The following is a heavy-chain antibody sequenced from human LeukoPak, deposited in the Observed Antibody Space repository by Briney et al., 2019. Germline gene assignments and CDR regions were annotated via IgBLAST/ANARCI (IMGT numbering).Heavy chain of an antibody. V-gene: IGHV4-34*01. CDR3: ARMRLDGSGSYYYYYHYMDV. CDR1: GGSFSGYY. J-gene: IGHJ6*03. Sequence: SETLSLTCAVYGGSFSGYYWSWIRQPPGKGLEWIGEINHSGSTNYNPSLKSRVTISVDTSKNQFSLKLSSVTAADTAVYYCARMRLDGSGSYYYYYHYMDVWGKGTTVTISS. D-gene: IGHD3-10*01. CDR2: INHSGST.